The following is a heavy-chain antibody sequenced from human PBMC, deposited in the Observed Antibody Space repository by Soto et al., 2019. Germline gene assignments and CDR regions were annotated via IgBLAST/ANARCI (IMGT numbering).Heavy chain of an antibody. D-gene: IGHD4-17*01. J-gene: IGHJ6*02. CDR1: GFTFNIYA. V-gene: IGHV3-30-3*01. CDR2: ISFDGTKK. CDR3: AREDDYGYRYINYGLDV. Sequence: VRLSCAASGFTFNIYALRWVRQAPFKGLEWVAVISFDGTKKYYSDSVKGRFTISRDNLKNTLYLQMNNLRVEDAALYFCAREDDYGYRYINYGLDVWGQGTTVTVSS.